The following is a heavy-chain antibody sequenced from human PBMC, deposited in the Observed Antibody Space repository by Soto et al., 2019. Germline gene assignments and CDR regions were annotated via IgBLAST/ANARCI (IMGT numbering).Heavy chain of an antibody. CDR2: IYEGGPT. D-gene: IGHD3-10*01. CDR3: ARRGSGHTFDY. V-gene: IGHV4-39*01. Sequence: QLQLQESGPGLVKPSETLSLTCAVSGASISRTGFHWGWIRQPPGQGLEWIGSIYEGGPTFYHSSVKSRVTISADTSKNHFSLKLNSVTAADTAVYFCARRGSGHTFDYWGQGTLVTVSS. CDR1: GASISRTGFH. J-gene: IGHJ4*02.